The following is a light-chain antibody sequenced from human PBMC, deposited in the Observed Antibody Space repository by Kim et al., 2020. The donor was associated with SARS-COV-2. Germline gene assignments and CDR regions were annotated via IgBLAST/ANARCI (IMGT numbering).Light chain of an antibody. CDR3: QQYNSWPMT. CDR2: GAS. Sequence: VSPGRGAPLSSSARRSVSSNFAWYQQHPHQPPMLLIDGASTRATSIPAMISGSWSRTVFTLTISILQSEDLAVYYYQQYNSWPMTFGQGTKVDIK. V-gene: IGKV3-15*01. J-gene: IGKJ1*01. CDR1: RSVSSN.